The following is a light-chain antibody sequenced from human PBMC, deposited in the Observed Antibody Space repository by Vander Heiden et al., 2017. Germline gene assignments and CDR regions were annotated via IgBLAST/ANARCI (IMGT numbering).Light chain of an antibody. CDR3: GTWDNSLSAGV. CDR1: SSNIGSNY. Sequence: QPVLTQPPSVSAAPRQKVTTSCSGSSSNIGSNYISWYQQLPGTAPKLLIYEDNKRPSGIPARFSGSKSGTSATLGITGLQTGDEADYYCGTWDNSLSAGVFGGGTKLTVL. J-gene: IGLJ3*02. CDR2: EDN. V-gene: IGLV1-51*02.